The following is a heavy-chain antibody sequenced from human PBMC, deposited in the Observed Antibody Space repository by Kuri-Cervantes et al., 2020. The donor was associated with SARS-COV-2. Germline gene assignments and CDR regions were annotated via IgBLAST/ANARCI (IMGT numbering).Heavy chain of an antibody. D-gene: IGHD4-17*01. CDR2: IRAYNGNT. CDR1: GYTFTSFG. V-gene: IGHV1-18*01. CDR3: ASMRHGDHDY. Sequence: ASVKVSCKASGYTFTSFGISWVRQAPGQGLEWMGWIRAYNGNTNYAQKPQGRVTMTRDTSTSTVYMELSSLRSEDTAVYYCASMRHGDHDYWGQGTPVTVSS. J-gene: IGHJ4*02.